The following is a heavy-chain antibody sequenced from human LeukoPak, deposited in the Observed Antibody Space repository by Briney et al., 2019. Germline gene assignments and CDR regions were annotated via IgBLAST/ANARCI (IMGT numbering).Heavy chain of an antibody. CDR3: ARARYGDYRLDY. CDR1: GGPISSYY. CDR2: IYYSGST. D-gene: IGHD4-17*01. J-gene: IGHJ4*02. V-gene: IGHV4-59*01. Sequence: PSETPSLTCTVSGGPISSYYWGWIRQPPGKGLEWIGYIYYSGSTNYNPSLKSRVTISVDTSKNQFSLKLSSVTAADTAVYYCARARYGDYRLDYWGQGTLVTVSS.